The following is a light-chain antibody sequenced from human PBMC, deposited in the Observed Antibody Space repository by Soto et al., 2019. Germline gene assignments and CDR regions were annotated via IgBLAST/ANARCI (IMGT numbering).Light chain of an antibody. CDR3: QQSYSSPPT. Sequence: KLTQSPSSLSATVGDRVTITCRASQGIRTDLGWYQQSPGKAPKVLIVGASTLQSGVPSRFSGSRSGPDFTLTISSLQPEDFATYYCQQSYSSPPTFGQGTKVDI. J-gene: IGKJ1*01. V-gene: IGKV1-39*01. CDR2: GAS. CDR1: QGIRTD.